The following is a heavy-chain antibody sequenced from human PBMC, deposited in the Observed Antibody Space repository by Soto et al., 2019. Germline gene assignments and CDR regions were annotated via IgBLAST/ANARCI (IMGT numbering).Heavy chain of an antibody. J-gene: IGHJ6*02. CDR3: GREEDYYYGMDV. CDR1: GGSISSGGYY. V-gene: IGHV4-31*03. Sequence: QVQLQESGPGLVKPSQTLSLTCTVSGGSISSGGYYWSWIRQHPGKGLEWIGYIYYSGSTYYNPSLKSRVTIAVDTSKNQSSMKLSSVTAADAAVYYCGREEDYYYGMDVWGQGTTVTVSS. CDR2: IYYSGST.